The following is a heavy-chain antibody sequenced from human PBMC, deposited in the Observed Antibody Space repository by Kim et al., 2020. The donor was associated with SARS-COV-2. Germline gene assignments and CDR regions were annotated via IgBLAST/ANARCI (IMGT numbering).Heavy chain of an antibody. CDR3: ARDRSPVWFREKEFDP. Sequence: LSLTCAASGFTFSGYAMNWIRQAPGKGLEWVASISANNKYIYYADSVKGRFTISRDNAKNSLYLQMSSLRAEDTAVYYCARDRSPVWFREKEFDPWGQGTLVTVSS. CDR1: GFTFSGYA. D-gene: IGHD3-10*01. J-gene: IGHJ5*02. V-gene: IGHV3-21*01. CDR2: ISANNKYI.